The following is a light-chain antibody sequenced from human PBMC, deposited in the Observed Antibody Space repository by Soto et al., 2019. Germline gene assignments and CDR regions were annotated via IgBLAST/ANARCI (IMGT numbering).Light chain of an antibody. CDR2: VAS. V-gene: IGKV3-11*01. CDR1: QSVGSS. CDR3: QRRSNWPPEVT. J-gene: IGKJ3*01. Sequence: EIVLTQSPDTLSLSPGERATLSCRASQSVGSSLAWYQRKPGQAPRLLIYVASNRATGIPAMFSGRGSWTDFTLTISSLEPEDFAVYYCQRRSNWPPEVTFGPGTKVDIK.